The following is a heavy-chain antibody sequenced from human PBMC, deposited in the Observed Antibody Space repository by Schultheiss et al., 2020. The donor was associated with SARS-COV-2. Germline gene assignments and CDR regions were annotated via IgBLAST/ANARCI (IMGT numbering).Heavy chain of an antibody. CDR1: GFTFSTYG. CDR2: IWYDGSNK. D-gene: IGHD2-15*01. V-gene: IGHV3-33*06. CDR3: AKPRIGYCSGGSCPAAFDY. J-gene: IGHJ4*02. Sequence: GGSLRLSCAASGFTFSTYGMHWVRQAPGKGLEWVAVIWYDGSNKYYADSVKGRFTISRDNSKNTLYLQMNSLRDDDTAVYYCAKPRIGYCSGGSCPAAFDYWGQGTLVTVAS.